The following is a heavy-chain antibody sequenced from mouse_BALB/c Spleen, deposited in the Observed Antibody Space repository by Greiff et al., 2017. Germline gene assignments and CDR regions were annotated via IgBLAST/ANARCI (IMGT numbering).Heavy chain of an antibody. CDR3: ARELVGEDY. CDR1: GYTFTDYW. V-gene: IGHV1-69*01. CDR2: IDTSDSYT. D-gene: IGHD1-1*02. Sequence: VQLQQSGAELVMPGASVKMSCKASGYTFTDYWMHWVKQRPGQGLEWIGAIDTSDSYTSYNQKFKGKATLTVDESSSTAYMQLSSLTSEDSAVYYCARELVGEDYWGQGTTLTVSS. J-gene: IGHJ2*01.